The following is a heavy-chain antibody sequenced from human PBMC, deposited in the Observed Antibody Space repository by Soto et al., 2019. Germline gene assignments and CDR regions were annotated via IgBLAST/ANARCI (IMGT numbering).Heavy chain of an antibody. CDR1: GFTFSSYG. J-gene: IGHJ6*02. Sequence: QVQLVESGGGVVQPGRSLRLSCAASGFTFSSYGMHWVRQAPGKGLEWVAVISYDGSNKYYADSVKGRFTISRDNAKNTLYLQMNSLSAEDTAVYYCAKMSCGSTSCFPSYYYYYGMDVWGQGTTVTVSS. D-gene: IGHD2-2*01. V-gene: IGHV3-30*18. CDR2: ISYDGSNK. CDR3: AKMSCGSTSCFPSYYYYYGMDV.